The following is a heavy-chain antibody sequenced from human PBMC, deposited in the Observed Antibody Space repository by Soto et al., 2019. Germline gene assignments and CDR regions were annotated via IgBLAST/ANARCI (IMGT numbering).Heavy chain of an antibody. V-gene: IGHV1-69*06. CDR3: AAYPLLKQWLVGAFDY. J-gene: IGHJ4*02. Sequence: SVKVSCKASGRTFSSYAISCVRQAPGQGLEWMGGIVPIFGTANYAQKFQGRVTITADKSTSTAYMELSSLRSEDTAVYYCAAYPLLKQWLVGAFDYWGQGTLVTVSS. CDR2: IVPIFGTA. D-gene: IGHD6-19*01. CDR1: GRTFSSYA.